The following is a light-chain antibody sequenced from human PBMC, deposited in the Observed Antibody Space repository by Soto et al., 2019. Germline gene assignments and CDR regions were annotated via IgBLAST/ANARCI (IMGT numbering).Light chain of an antibody. Sequence: EAVLTQSPGTLSLSPGERATLSCRASQSVSNNFLAWYQQKPGQAPRLLIYGASTRATGIPDRFSGSGSETDFTLTISRLEPEECAVYYCQRYGNSRTFGQGTKVEIK. CDR3: QRYGNSRT. J-gene: IGKJ1*01. V-gene: IGKV3-20*01. CDR2: GAS. CDR1: QSVSNNF.